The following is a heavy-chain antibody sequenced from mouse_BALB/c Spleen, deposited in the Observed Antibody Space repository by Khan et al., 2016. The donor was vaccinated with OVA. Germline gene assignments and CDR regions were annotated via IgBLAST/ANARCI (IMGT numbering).Heavy chain of an antibody. J-gene: IGHJ2*01. CDR1: GYTFTRYW. Sequence: QVQLQQPGAELARPGASVKLSCKASGYTFTRYWMQWVKQRPGQGLEWIGAIYPGDGDTKYTQKFKGKATLTADKSSSTAYMELNSLASEDSAVYYCASHYGSYFDYWGQGTTLTVSS. V-gene: IGHV1-87*01. D-gene: IGHD2-1*01. CDR3: ASHYGSYFDY. CDR2: IYPGDGDT.